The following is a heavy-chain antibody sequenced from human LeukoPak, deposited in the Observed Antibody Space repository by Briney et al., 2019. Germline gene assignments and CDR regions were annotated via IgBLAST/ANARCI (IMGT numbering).Heavy chain of an antibody. Sequence: GSLRLSCAASGFTVRGNYMSWVRQAPGKGLEWVSIIYNDGGTYYADSVKGRFTISRDNSKNTLFLQMNSLRAEDTAVYFCARLYYDILTAILNWGQGTLVTVSS. J-gene: IGHJ4*02. D-gene: IGHD3-9*01. CDR1: GFTVRGNY. CDR3: ARLYYDILTAILN. V-gene: IGHV3-53*01. CDR2: IYNDGGT.